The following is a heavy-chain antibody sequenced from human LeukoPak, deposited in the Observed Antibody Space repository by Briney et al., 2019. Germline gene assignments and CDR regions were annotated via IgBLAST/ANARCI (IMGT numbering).Heavy chain of an antibody. CDR3: ARDDYGNGFDY. CDR2: IKQDGSEK. Sequence: PGGSLRLSCAASGFTFRNYWMSWVRQAPGTGLEWVANIKQDGSEKYYVDSVKGRFTISRDNAKNSLYLQMNSLRDEDTAVYYCARDDYGNGFDYWGQGTLVTVSS. CDR1: GFTFRNYW. J-gene: IGHJ4*02. D-gene: IGHD4-17*01. V-gene: IGHV3-7*01.